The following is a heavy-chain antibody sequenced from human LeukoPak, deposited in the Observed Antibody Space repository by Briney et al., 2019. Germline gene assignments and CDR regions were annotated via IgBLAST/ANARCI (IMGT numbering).Heavy chain of an antibody. D-gene: IGHD6-25*01. V-gene: IGHV3-30*13. CDR1: GLTFSSYG. CDR3: ERDMFDTSGYYFCYMDV. Sequence: PGGSLRLSCAASGLTFSSYGVHWVRHAPGKGREWVAVIPYDGERKDYADSVKGRFTISRDNYKNRLYLQMNSLRAEDTAVYYCERDMFDTSGYYFCYMDVWGKGTPVTVSS. J-gene: IGHJ6*03. CDR2: IPYDGERK.